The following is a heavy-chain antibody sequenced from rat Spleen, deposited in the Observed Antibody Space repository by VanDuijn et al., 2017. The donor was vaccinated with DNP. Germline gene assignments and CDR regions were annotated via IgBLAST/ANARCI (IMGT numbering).Heavy chain of an antibody. CDR1: GFPLPSNS. J-gene: IGHJ4*01. D-gene: IGHD4-3*01. V-gene: IGHV2-1*01. Sequence: QVQLKESGPGLVQPSQTLSPACTVSGFPLPSNSVHWVRPPPGKGLEWVGAIWSGGSTDYNSALKSRLSISRDTSKSQVFLKMNSLQTEDTAIYFCTSIIRGTDYWGQGTSVTVSS. CDR2: IWSGGST. CDR3: TSIIRGTDY.